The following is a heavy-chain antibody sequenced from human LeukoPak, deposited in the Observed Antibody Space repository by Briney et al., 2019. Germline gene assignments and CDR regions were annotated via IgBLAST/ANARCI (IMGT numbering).Heavy chain of an antibody. J-gene: IGHJ4*02. CDR2: IYTSGGT. D-gene: IGHD6-6*01. CDR3: ARLTRLSTSPDRYYLDY. CDR1: GDSISSYY. V-gene: IGHV4-4*09. Sequence: SETLSLTCTVSGDSISSYYWSWIRQPPGKGLGWIGYIYTSGGTNYIPSLNGRVTISIDTSKNQFSLKLRSVTAPDSAVYYCARLTRLSTSPDRYYLDYWGQGTLVTVSS.